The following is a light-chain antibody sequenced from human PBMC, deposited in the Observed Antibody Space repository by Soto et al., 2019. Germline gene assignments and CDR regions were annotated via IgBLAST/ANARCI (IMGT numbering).Light chain of an antibody. CDR2: GDN. CDR1: TSNIGAPYD. J-gene: IGLJ1*01. V-gene: IGLV1-40*01. Sequence: QSVLTQPPSVSGAPGQRFSISCTGSTSNIGAPYDVHWYQHLPGTAPKLLIYGDNNLPSGVPDRFSGSKSGTSASLAITRLQAEGEADYYCQSYDISLHNYVFGTGTKVTVL. CDR3: QSYDISLHNYV.